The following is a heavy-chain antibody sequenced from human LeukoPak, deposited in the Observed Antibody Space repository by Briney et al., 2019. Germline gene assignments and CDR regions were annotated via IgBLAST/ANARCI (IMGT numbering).Heavy chain of an antibody. Sequence: SQTLSLTCTVSGGSISSGGYYWSWIRRHPGKGLEWIGYIYYSGSTYYNPSLKSRVTISVDTSKNQFSLKLSSVTAADTAVYYCARDTVRGPLDYWGQGTLVTVSS. CDR2: IYYSGST. V-gene: IGHV4-31*03. CDR3: ARDTVRGPLDY. J-gene: IGHJ4*02. D-gene: IGHD3-10*01. CDR1: GGSISSGGYY.